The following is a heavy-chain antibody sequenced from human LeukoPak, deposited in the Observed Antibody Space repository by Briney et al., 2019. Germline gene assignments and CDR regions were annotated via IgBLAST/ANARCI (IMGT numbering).Heavy chain of an antibody. CDR1: GGSISSSSYY. CDR3: ARYADPVSSRFGL. J-gene: IGHJ4*02. Sequence: PSETLSLTCTVSGGSISSSSYYWGWIRQPPGKGLEWIGSIYYIGSTYYNPSLKSRDTISVDTSKNQFSLKLSSVTAADTAVYYCARYADPVSSRFGLWGQGTVVSVSS. V-gene: IGHV4-39*01. CDR2: IYYIGST. D-gene: IGHD2-2*01.